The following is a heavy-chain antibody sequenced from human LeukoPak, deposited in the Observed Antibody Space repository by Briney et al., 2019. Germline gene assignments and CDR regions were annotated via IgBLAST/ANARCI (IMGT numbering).Heavy chain of an antibody. D-gene: IGHD3-22*01. Sequence: SQTLSLTCAISGDSVSSNSAAWNWIRQSPSRGLEWLGRTYYRSKWYNDYAVSVKSRITINPDTSKNKFSLQLNSVTPEDTAVYYCARGRYYYDSSGSWFDPWGQGTLVTVSS. CDR3: ARGRYYYDSSGSWFDP. V-gene: IGHV6-1*01. CDR2: TYYRSKWYN. J-gene: IGHJ5*02. CDR1: GDSVSSNSAA.